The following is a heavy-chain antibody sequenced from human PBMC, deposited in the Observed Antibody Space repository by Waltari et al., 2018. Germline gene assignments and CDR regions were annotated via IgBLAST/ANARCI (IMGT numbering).Heavy chain of an antibody. CDR2: IWFDGTRE. J-gene: IGHJ4*02. V-gene: IGHV3-33*01. Sequence: QVQVVESGGGVVQPGGSLKLSCVVSGFTFSNYGFHWVRQAPGKGLEWVALIWFDGTRENHADSVKGRFSISRDNAKNSLYLQMNSLRAEDTAVYYCARDKEITMVQGVIDYWGQGTLVTVSS. D-gene: IGHD3-10*01. CDR1: GFTFSNYG. CDR3: ARDKEITMVQGVIDY.